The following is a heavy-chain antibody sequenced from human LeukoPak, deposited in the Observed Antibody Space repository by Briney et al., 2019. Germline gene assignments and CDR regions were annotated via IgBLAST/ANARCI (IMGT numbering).Heavy chain of an antibody. J-gene: IGHJ6*01. D-gene: IGHD6-13*01. CDR2: ISGSGGNR. V-gene: IGHV3-23*01. CDR3: AKVGSSMSFYYYYGLDV. Sequence: QPGGSLRLSCAASGFTFSNYGMTWVRQAPGKGLEWLSAISGSGGNRFYAKSVRGRFTISRDESENTLYLQMNSLRVEDTAVYYCAKVGSSMSFYYYYGLDVWGQGTTVTVSS. CDR1: GFTFSNYG.